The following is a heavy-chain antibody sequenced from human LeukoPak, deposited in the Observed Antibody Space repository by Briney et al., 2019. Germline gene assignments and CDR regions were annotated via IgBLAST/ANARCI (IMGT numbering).Heavy chain of an antibody. CDR1: GFTFSSYS. Sequence: GGSLRLSCAASGFTFSSYSMNWVRQAPGKRLEWVSSISSSSSYIYYADSVKGRFTISRDNAKNSLYLQMNSLRAEDTAVYYCARDLLGTVTTFHAFDIWGQGTMVIVSS. CDR2: ISSSSSYI. V-gene: IGHV3-21*01. CDR3: ARDLLGTVTTFHAFDI. J-gene: IGHJ3*02. D-gene: IGHD4-17*01.